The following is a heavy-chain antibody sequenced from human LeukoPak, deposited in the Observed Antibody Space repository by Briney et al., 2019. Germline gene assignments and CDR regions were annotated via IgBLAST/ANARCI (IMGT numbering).Heavy chain of an antibody. CDR1: GFTFSNYA. Sequence: PGGSLRLSCAASGFTFSNYAMSWVRQVPGKGLEWVSIIYTGGSTYYADSVKGRFTISRDNSKNTLYLQMNTLRAEDTAVYYCVVISRLVYFQYWGLGTLVTVSS. J-gene: IGHJ1*01. CDR3: VVISRLVYFQY. V-gene: IGHV3-23*03. CDR2: IYTGGST. D-gene: IGHD4-23*01.